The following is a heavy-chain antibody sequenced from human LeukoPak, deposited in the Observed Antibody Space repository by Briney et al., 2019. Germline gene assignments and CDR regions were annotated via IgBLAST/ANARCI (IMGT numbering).Heavy chain of an antibody. Sequence: PSETLSLTCTVSGGSISSGGYYWSWIRQHPGKGLEWIGYIYYSGSTYYNPSLKSRVTISVDTSKNQFSLKLSSVTAADTAVYYCARNYGSGSYYTTLYNWFDPWGQGTLVTVSS. CDR2: IYYSGST. CDR3: ARNYGSGSYYTTLYNWFDP. CDR1: GGSISSGGYY. V-gene: IGHV4-31*03. D-gene: IGHD3-10*01. J-gene: IGHJ5*02.